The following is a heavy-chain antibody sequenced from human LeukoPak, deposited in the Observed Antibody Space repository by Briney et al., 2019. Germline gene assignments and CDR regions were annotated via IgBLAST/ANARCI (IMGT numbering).Heavy chain of an antibody. CDR2: FDPEDGET. D-gene: IGHD6-19*01. V-gene: IGHV1-24*01. CDR3: ASISFGSGWYLYNWFDP. Sequence: ASVKVSCKVSGYTLTELSMHWVRQAPGKGLEWMGGFDPEDGETIYAQKFQGRVTMTEDTSTDTAYMELSSLRSEDTAVYYCASISFGSGWYLYNWFDPWGQGTLVTVSS. CDR1: GYTLTELS. J-gene: IGHJ5*02.